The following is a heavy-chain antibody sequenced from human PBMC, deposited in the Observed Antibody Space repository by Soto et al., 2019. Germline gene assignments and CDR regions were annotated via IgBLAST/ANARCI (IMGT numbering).Heavy chain of an antibody. J-gene: IGHJ6*03. CDR1: GFTFSSYA. Sequence: GGSLRLSCAASGFTFSSYAMSWVRQAPGKGLEWVSAISGSGGSTYYADSVKGRFTISRDNSKNTLYLQMNSLRAEDTAVYYCAKGARYCSSTSCYNDAYYYYMDVWGKGTTVTVSS. V-gene: IGHV3-23*01. D-gene: IGHD2-2*02. CDR3: AKGARYCSSTSCYNDAYYYYMDV. CDR2: ISGSGGST.